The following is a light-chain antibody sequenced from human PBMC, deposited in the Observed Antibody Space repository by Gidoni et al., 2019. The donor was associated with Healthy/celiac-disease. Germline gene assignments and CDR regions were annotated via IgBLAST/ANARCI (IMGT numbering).Light chain of an antibody. Sequence: DIQMTQSPSSLSASVGDRVTITCQASQDISNSLNWYQQKPGKAPKLLIYDASNLETGVPSRFSGSGSGTDFTFTISSLQTEDIATYYCQQYDNLWTFGQGTKVQIK. CDR1: QDISNS. J-gene: IGKJ1*01. CDR2: DAS. CDR3: QQYDNLWT. V-gene: IGKV1-33*01.